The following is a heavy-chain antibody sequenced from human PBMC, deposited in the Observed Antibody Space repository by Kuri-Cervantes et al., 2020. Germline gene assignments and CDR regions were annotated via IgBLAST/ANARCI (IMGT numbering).Heavy chain of an antibody. Sequence: SVKVSCKASGGTFSSYANSWVRQAPGQGLEWMGGIIPIFGTANYAQKFQGRVTITADESTSTAYMELSSLRSEDTAVYYCASVLRFLEWLGGGMDVWGQGTTVTVSS. CDR2: IIPIFGTA. CDR3: ASVLRFLEWLGGGMDV. D-gene: IGHD3-3*01. J-gene: IGHJ6*02. V-gene: IGHV1-69*13. CDR1: GGTFSSYA.